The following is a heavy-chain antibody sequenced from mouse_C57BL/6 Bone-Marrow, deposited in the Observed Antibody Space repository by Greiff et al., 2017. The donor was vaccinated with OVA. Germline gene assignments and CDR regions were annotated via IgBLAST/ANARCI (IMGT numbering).Heavy chain of an antibody. D-gene: IGHD2-4*01. CDR2: IDPSDSYT. Sequence: QVQLQQSGAELVKPGASVKLSCKASGYTFTSYWMQWVKQRPGQGLEWIGEIDPSDSYTNYNQKFKGKATLTVDTSSSTAYMQLSSLTSEDSAVYYCATTYYDYDGTGPFAYWGQGTLVTVSA. CDR1: GYTFTSYW. V-gene: IGHV1-50*01. J-gene: IGHJ3*01. CDR3: ATTYYDYDGTGPFAY.